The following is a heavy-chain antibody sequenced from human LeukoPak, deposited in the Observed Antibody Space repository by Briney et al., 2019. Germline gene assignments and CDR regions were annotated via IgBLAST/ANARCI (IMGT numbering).Heavy chain of an antibody. CDR1: GYTFTGYY. CDR2: INPNSGGT. J-gene: IGHJ4*02. D-gene: IGHD6-19*01. V-gene: IGHV1-2*02. Sequence: ASVKVSCKASGYTFTGYYMHWVRQAPGQGLEWMGWINPNSGGTNYAQKFQGRVTMTRDTSISTAYMELSRLRSDDTAVYYCARDARYSSGWEFDHWGQGTLVTVSS. CDR3: ARDARYSSGWEFDH.